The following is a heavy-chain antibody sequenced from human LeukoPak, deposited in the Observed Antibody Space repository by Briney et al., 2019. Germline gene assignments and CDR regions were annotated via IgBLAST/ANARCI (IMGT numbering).Heavy chain of an antibody. D-gene: IGHD3-22*01. J-gene: IGHJ4*02. CDR3: AKRDSSGYYYDGPPLFDY. Sequence: PGGSLRLSCAASGFTFSSYGMHWFRQAPGKGLEWVAFIRYDGSNKYYADSVKGRFTISRDNSKNTLYLQMNSLRAEDTAVYYCAKRDSSGYYYDGPPLFDYWGQGTLVTVSS. CDR1: GFTFSSYG. V-gene: IGHV3-30*02. CDR2: IRYDGSNK.